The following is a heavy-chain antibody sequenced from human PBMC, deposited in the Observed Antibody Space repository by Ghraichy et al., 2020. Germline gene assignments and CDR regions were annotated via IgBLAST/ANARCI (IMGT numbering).Heavy chain of an antibody. Sequence: SETLSLTCTVSGGSISSSSYYWGWIRQPPGKGLEWIGSIYYSGSTYYNPSLKSRVTISVDTSKNQFSLKLSSVTAADTAVYYCARRHSSGWYVYYFDYWGQGTLVTVSS. CDR2: IYYSGST. CDR3: ARRHSSGWYVYYFDY. D-gene: IGHD6-19*01. V-gene: IGHV4-39*01. J-gene: IGHJ4*02. CDR1: GGSISSSSYY.